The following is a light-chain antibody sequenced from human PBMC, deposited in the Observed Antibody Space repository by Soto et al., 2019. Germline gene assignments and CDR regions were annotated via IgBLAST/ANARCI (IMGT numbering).Light chain of an antibody. V-gene: IGLV2-14*01. CDR3: SSYATSTPYV. CDR2: DVS. Sequence: QSALTQPASVSGSPGQSITISCTGTSSDVGGYKYVSWYQQHPGKAPKLMIYDVSNRPSGVSNRFSGSKSGNTASLTISGLQAEDEAEYYCSSYATSTPYVFGTGTKLTVL. J-gene: IGLJ1*01. CDR1: SSDVGGYKY.